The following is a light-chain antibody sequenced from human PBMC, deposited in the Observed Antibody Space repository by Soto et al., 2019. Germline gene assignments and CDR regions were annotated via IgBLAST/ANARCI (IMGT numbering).Light chain of an antibody. CDR2: EVT. CDR3: SSFASINTWV. Sequence: QSALTQPPSASGSPGQSVTISCTGTSSDVGAYNYVSWYQQHAGKAPKLVIYEVTKRPSGVPDRFSGSKSATTASLTGSGLQAEDEADYYSSSFASINTWVFGGGTKLTVL. V-gene: IGLV2-8*01. CDR1: SSDVGAYNY. J-gene: IGLJ3*02.